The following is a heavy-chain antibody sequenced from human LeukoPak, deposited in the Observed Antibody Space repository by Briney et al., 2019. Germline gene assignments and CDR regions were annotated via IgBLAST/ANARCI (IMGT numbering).Heavy chain of an antibody. CDR1: GFTFSSYS. CDR3: ASPLDYSSPRY. V-gene: IGHV3-48*02. CDR2: ISSRSTTT. D-gene: IGHD6-19*01. Sequence: GGSLRLSCAAFGFTFSSYSMNWVRQAPGKGLEWVSYISSRSTTTYYADSVKGRFTISRDNDKNSLYLQMNSLRDVDTAVYYCASPLDYSSPRYWGQGTLVTVSS. J-gene: IGHJ4*02.